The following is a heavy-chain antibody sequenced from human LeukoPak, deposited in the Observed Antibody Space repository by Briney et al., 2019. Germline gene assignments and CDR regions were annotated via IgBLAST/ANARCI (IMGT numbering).Heavy chain of an antibody. J-gene: IGHJ6*01. CDR3: AKMKGHPLPKYYMDV. V-gene: IGHV3-23*01. CDR1: GFTFSGFA. CDR2: ISGSGDNT. Sequence: PGGSLRLSCAASGFTFSGFAMSWDRRTAGKGLEWVSGISGSGDNTLYADSVKGRFTISRDNSKNTLYLEMNSLRAEDTAIYYCAKMKGHPLPKYYMDVWGQGTTVTVSS. D-gene: IGHD1-26*01.